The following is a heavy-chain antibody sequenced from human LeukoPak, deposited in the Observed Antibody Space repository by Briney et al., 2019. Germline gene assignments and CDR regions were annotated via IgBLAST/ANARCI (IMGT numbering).Heavy chain of an antibody. J-gene: IGHJ4*02. CDR2: IHSSGST. Sequence: PSETLSLTCTVSGGSISSYYWSWIRQPPGKGLEWIGYIHSSGSTNYNSSLKSRVTISQDTSKKHFSLRLSSVTAADTAVYYCSRGGTVTNFEYWGQGTLVTVSS. V-gene: IGHV4-59*01. D-gene: IGHD4-17*01. CDR1: GGSISSYY. CDR3: SRGGTVTNFEY.